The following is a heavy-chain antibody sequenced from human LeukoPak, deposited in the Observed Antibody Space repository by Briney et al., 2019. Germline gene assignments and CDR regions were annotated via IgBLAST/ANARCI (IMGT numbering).Heavy chain of an antibody. V-gene: IGHV3-23*01. J-gene: IGHJ4*02. CDR1: GFTFSSYA. CDR2: ISGSGGST. D-gene: IGHD3-10*01. Sequence: GGSLRLSCAASGFTFSSYAMSWVRQAPGKGLEWVSAISGSGGSTYYADSVKGRFTISRDNSKNTLYLQMNSLRAEDTAVYYCAKKDVLLWFGELSPLDYWGQGTLVTVSS. CDR3: AKKDVLLWFGELSPLDY.